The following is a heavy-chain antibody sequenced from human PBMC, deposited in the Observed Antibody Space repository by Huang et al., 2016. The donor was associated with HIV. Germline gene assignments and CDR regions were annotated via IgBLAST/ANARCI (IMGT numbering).Heavy chain of an antibody. J-gene: IGHJ6*02. CDR2: IVVGSGNT. V-gene: IGHV1-58*01. CDR1: GFTFTSSA. D-gene: IGHD6-19*01. Sequence: QMQLVQSGPEVKKPGPSVKVSCKASGFTFTSSAVQWVRQSRGQRLERIGGIVVGSGNTNYAQKFQERVTITRDMSTSTAYMELSSLRSEDTAVYYCAAYTSGPAGYYYYYDMDVWGQGTTVTVSS. CDR3: AAYTSGPAGYYYYYDMDV.